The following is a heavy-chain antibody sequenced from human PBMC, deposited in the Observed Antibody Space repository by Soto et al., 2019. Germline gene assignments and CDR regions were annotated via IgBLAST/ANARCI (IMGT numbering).Heavy chain of an antibody. D-gene: IGHD2-2*01. CDR1: GFSFISYS. CDR3: VRVYASNTFDL. Sequence: EVQLVESGGNLVQAGGSLRLSCAASGFSFISYSMSWVRQAPGKGLEWVSYISNSGSVIHDADSVKGRFTISRDNAKNSLSLQMNSLRDEDTALYSCVRVYASNTFDLWGPGTVVIVSS. CDR2: ISNSGSVI. V-gene: IGHV3-48*02. J-gene: IGHJ3*01.